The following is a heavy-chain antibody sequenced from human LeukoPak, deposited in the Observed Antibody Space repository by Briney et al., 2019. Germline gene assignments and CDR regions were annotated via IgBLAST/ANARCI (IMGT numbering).Heavy chain of an antibody. J-gene: IGHJ6*04. D-gene: IGHD3-22*01. CDR1: GGSFSSGDYS. CDR2: IYHSGSP. Sequence: SQTLSLTCAVSGGSFSSGDYSWSWLRQPPGTGLEWIGYIYHSGSPYYNPSLKSRVTISIDRSKNQLSLNLNSVTAADTAVYYCARGGGRVKGSLRPPYGMDVWGKGTTVTVSS. V-gene: IGHV4-30-2*01. CDR3: ARGGGRVKGSLRPPYGMDV.